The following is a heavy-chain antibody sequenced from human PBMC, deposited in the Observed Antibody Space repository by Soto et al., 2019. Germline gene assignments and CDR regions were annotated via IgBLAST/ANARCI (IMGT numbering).Heavy chain of an antibody. Sequence: EVQLVESGGGLVQPGGSLRLSCAASGFNVSSNYMSWVRQAPGKGLEWVSVIYSGGSTYYADSVKGRFTISRDNSKNTLYLQMNSLRAEDTAVYYCARDWLRGRFVGYWGQGTLVTVSS. V-gene: IGHV3-66*01. CDR3: ARDWLRGRFVGY. CDR2: IYSGGST. D-gene: IGHD5-12*01. J-gene: IGHJ4*02. CDR1: GFNVSSNY.